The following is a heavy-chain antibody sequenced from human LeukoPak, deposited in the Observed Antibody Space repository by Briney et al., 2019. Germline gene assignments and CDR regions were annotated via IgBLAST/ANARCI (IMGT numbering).Heavy chain of an antibody. D-gene: IGHD4-17*01. CDR1: GFTFSSYA. J-gene: IGHJ4*02. Sequence: PGGSLRLSCAASGFTFSSYAMSWVRRAPGKGLEWVSAISGSGGSTYYADSVKGRFTISRDNSKNTLYLQMNSLRAEDTAVYYCAKDRNGDYVLDYWGQGTLVTVSS. V-gene: IGHV3-23*01. CDR2: ISGSGGST. CDR3: AKDRNGDYVLDY.